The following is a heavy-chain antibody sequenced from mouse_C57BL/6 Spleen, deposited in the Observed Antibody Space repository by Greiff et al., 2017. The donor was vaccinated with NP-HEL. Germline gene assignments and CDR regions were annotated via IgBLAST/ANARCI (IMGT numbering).Heavy chain of an antibody. D-gene: IGHD3-1*01. V-gene: IGHV1-4*01. CDR1: GYTFTSYT. CDR3: ARTGLPHEYYAMDY. Sequence: QVQLQQSGAELARPGASVKMSCKASGYTFTSYTMHWVKQRPGQGLEWIGYINPSSGYTKYNQKFKDKATLTADKSSSTAYMQLSSLTSEDSAVYYCARTGLPHEYYAMDYWGQGTSVTVSS. J-gene: IGHJ4*01. CDR2: INPSSGYT.